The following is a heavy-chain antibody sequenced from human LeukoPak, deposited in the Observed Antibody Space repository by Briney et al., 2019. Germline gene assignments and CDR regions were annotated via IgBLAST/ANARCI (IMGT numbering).Heavy chain of an antibody. J-gene: IGHJ3*02. CDR3: ARDLFPADSGNYLDAFDI. D-gene: IGHD1-26*01. CDR1: GFTHGSYW. V-gene: IGHV3-7*01. Sequence: PGESLRLSCVGSGFTHGSYWMTWVRQAPGKGLEWVANINRDGSVQHYVDSVKGRFTISRDNAKTSLFLQMNSLRAEDTAVYYCARDLFPADSGNYLDAFDIWGQGTMVTVSS. CDR2: INRDGSVQ.